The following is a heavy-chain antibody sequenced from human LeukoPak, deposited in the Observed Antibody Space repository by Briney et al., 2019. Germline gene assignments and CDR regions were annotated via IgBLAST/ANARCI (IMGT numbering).Heavy chain of an antibody. CDR3: ARHGAAAGQGYFQH. CDR1: GGSFSGYY. D-gene: IGHD6-13*01. CDR2: INHSGST. J-gene: IGHJ1*01. V-gene: IGHV4-34*01. Sequence: SETLSLTCAVYGGSFSGYYWSWIRQPPGKGLEWIGEINHSGSTNYNPSLKSRVTISVDTSKNQFSLKLSSVTAADTAVYYCARHGAAAGQGYFQHWGQGTLVTVSS.